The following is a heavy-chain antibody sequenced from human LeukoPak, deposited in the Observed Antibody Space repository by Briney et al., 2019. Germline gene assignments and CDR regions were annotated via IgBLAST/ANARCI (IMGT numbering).Heavy chain of an antibody. CDR3: VRSVRFGGPGY. V-gene: IGHV4-38-2*02. D-gene: IGHD3-10*01. CDR2: IYYSGST. J-gene: IGHJ4*02. Sequence: PSETLSLTCTVSGYSISSGYYWGWIRQPPGKGLEWIGSIYYSGSTYYNPSLKSRVTISVDTSKNQFSLKLSSVTAADTAVYYCVRSVRFGGPGYWGQGTLVTVSS. CDR1: GYSISSGYY.